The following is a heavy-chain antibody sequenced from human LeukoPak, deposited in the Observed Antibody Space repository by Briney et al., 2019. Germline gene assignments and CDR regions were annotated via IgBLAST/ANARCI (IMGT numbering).Heavy chain of an antibody. Sequence: SETLSLTCTVSGSSISSYYWSWIRQPPGKGLEWIGRIYTSGSTNYNPSLKSRATMSVDTSKNQFSLKLSSVTAADTAVYYCARAGYSSSWFPSEDYYYYGMDVWGQGTTVTVSS. V-gene: IGHV4-4*07. CDR3: ARAGYSSSWFPSEDYYYYGMDV. CDR1: GSSISSYY. J-gene: IGHJ6*02. CDR2: IYTSGST. D-gene: IGHD6-13*01.